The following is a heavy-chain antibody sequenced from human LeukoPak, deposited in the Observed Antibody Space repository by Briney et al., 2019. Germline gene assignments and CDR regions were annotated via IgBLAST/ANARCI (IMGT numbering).Heavy chain of an antibody. D-gene: IGHD6-25*01. CDR2: ISGSGGST. V-gene: IGHV3-23*01. J-gene: IGHJ4*02. CDR1: GLPFTNYA. CDR3: AKQAASESPVNY. Sequence: GGSLRLSCAASGLPFTNYAMNWVRQAPGKGLEWVSAISGSGGSTYYADSVKGRFTISRDNSKNTLYLQMNSLRAEDTAVYYCAKQAASESPVNYWGQGTLVTVSS.